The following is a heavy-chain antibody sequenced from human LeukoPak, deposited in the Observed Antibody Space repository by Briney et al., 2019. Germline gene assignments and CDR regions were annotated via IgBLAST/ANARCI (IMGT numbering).Heavy chain of an antibody. CDR3: ARHLYEGGYFDY. Sequence: PSETLSLTCTVSGDSITNNYWSWIRQPPGRGLDWIGYIYYTGSINYNPSLKSRVTISVDTSKNQFSLKLSSVTAADTAVYYCARHLYEGGYFDYWGQGTLVTVSS. J-gene: IGHJ4*02. CDR2: IYYTGSI. CDR1: GDSITNNY. D-gene: IGHD2-8*01. V-gene: IGHV4-59*08.